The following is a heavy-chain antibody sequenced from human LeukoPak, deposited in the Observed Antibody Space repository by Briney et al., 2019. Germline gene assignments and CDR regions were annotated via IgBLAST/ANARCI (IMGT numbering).Heavy chain of an antibody. CDR3: ARGGYYYMY. CDR2: LYDSGST. V-gene: IGHV4-59*01. D-gene: IGHD3-10*01. CDR1: GGSISSYY. Sequence: PSETLSLTCTVSGGSISSYYWSWIRQPPGKGLEWIGYLYDSGSTNYNPSLKSRVTISVDTSKNQFFLNLSSVTAADTAVYYCARGGYYYMYWGQGTLVTVSS. J-gene: IGHJ4*02.